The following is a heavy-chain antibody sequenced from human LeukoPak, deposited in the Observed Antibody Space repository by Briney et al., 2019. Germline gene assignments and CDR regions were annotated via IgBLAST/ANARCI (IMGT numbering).Heavy chain of an antibody. V-gene: IGHV1-18*01. J-gene: IGHJ4*02. Sequence: ASVKVSCKASGYTFSNYGISWVRQATGRGLEWMGWISGQTGKTKQAQKFQGRITLTTDSATNTAYMELRSLTSDDTAVYYCARDLAFPGSYGSAEFYFDFWGQGALVTVSS. CDR3: ARDLAFPGSYGSAEFYFDF. D-gene: IGHD1-26*01. CDR2: ISGQTGKT. CDR1: GYTFSNYG.